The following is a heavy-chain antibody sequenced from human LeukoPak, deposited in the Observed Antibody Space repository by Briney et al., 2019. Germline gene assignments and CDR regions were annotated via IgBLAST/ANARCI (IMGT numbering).Heavy chain of an antibody. CDR3: ARDTYSSSWYRYYYYYYMDV. CDR1: GYSFTSYW. V-gene: IGHV1-46*01. J-gene: IGHJ6*03. CDR2: INPSGGST. Sequence: GESLKISCKGSGYSFTSYWIGWVRQAPGQGLEWMGIINPSGGSTSYAQKFQGRVTMTRDTSISTAYMELSRLRSDDTAVYYCARDTYSSSWYRYYYYYYMDVWGKGTTVTVSS. D-gene: IGHD6-13*01.